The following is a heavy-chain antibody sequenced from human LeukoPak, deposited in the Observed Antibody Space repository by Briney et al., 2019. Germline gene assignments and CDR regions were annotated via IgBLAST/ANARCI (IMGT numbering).Heavy chain of an antibody. CDR2: ISGSGGST. D-gene: IGHD2-15*01. V-gene: IGHV3-23*01. J-gene: IGHJ6*03. Sequence: GGSLRLSCAASGFTFSSYAMSWVRQAPGKGLEWVSAISGSGGSTYYADSVKGRFTISRDNSKNTLYLQMNSLRAEDTAVYYCAKGLRYCSGGSCYSGDYMDVWGKGTTVTVSS. CDR1: GFTFSSYA. CDR3: AKGLRYCSGGSCYSGDYMDV.